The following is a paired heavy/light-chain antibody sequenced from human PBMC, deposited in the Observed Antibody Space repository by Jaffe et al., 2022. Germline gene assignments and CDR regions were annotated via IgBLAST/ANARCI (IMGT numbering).Light chain of an antibody. V-gene: IGLV1-47*01. Sequence: QSVLTQPPSASGTPGQRVTISCSGSSSNIGSNYVFWYQQLPGTAPKLLIYRNNQRPSGVPDRFSGSKSGTSASLAISGLRSEDEADYYCAAWDDSLSGHWVFGGGTKVTVL. CDR2: RNN. CDR1: SSNIGSNY. J-gene: IGLJ3*02. CDR3: AAWDDSLSGHWV.
Heavy chain of an antibody. CDR1: GDSISSGSNY. V-gene: IGHV4-61*02. D-gene: IGHD3-22*01. CDR3: ARDSHYYDSSGYYPANDF. CDR2: VYPSVNT. Sequence: QVQLQESGPGLVKPSQTLSLTCTVFGDSISSGSNYWSWIRQPAGKGLEWIGRVYPSVNTNYNPSLKSRVTISVDTSKNQFSLKLSSVTAADTAVYYCARDSHYYDSSGYYPANDFWGQGTLVTVSS. J-gene: IGHJ4*02.